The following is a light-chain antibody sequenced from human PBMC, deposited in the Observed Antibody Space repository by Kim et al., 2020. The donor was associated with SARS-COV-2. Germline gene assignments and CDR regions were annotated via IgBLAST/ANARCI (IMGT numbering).Light chain of an antibody. CDR3: YSFTSSTTWV. CDR2: EVS. J-gene: IGLJ3*02. V-gene: IGLV2-18*02. CDR1: SSDVGSYNR. Sequence: QSALTQPPSVSGSPGQSVTISCTGTSSDVGSYNRVSWYQQPPGTAPKLMIYEVSNRPSGVPDRFSGSKSGNTASLTISGLQAEDEADYYCYSFTSSTTWVFGGGPKLTVL.